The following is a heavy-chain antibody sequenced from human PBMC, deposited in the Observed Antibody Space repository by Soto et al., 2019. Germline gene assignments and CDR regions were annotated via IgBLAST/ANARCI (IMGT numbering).Heavy chain of an antibody. J-gene: IGHJ5*02. CDR1: GYTLTTYD. CDR3: AKGARVPDPP. CDR2: MNPNSGNT. V-gene: IGHV1-8*01. Sequence: GASVKVSCKASGYTLTTYDINWVRQAPGQGLEWMGWMNPNSGNTGYAQRFQGRVTMTRNTSISTAYMELSSLTSEDTAVYYCAKGARVPDPPWGQGTLVTVSS.